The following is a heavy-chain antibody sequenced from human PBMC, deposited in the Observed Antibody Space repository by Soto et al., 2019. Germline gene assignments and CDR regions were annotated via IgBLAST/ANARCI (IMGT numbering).Heavy chain of an antibody. J-gene: IGHJ4*02. V-gene: IGHV1-18*01. CDR3: ARDPKGCSSTSCYWGSGFDY. CDR1: GYTFTSYG. Sequence: GASVKVSCKASGYTFTSYGISWVRQAPGQGLEWMGWISAYNGNTNYAQKLQGRVTMTTDTSTSTAYMELRSLRSDDTAVYYCARDPKGCSSTSCYWGSGFDYWGQGTLVTVSS. D-gene: IGHD2-2*01. CDR2: ISAYNGNT.